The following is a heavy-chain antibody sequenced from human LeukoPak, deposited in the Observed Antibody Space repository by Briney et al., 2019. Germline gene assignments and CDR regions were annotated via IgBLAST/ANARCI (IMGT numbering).Heavy chain of an antibody. V-gene: IGHV4-4*07. CDR2: IYTSGST. D-gene: IGHD4-17*01. CDR1: GGSTSSFY. CDR3: ARDRDYGDLLY. Sequence: KPSETLSLTCTVSGGSTSSFYWSWIRQPAGKGLEWIGRIYTSGSTNYNPSLRSRVTMSIDTSKNQFSLKLSSVTAADTAVYYCARDRDYGDLLYWGQGALVTVSS. J-gene: IGHJ4*02.